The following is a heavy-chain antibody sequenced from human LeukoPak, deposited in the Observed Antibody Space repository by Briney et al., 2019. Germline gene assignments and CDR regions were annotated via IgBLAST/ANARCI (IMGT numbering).Heavy chain of an antibody. V-gene: IGHV3-21*04. Sequence: GGSLRLSCAASRFTFSTYSMNWVRQAPGKGLEWVSSISSRSTYIYYADSVKGRFTISRDNAKTSLYLQMNSLRAEDMALYYCAKGPDYDILTPIDYWGQGTLVTVSS. D-gene: IGHD3-9*01. J-gene: IGHJ4*02. CDR2: ISSRSTYI. CDR3: AKGPDYDILTPIDY. CDR1: RFTFSTYS.